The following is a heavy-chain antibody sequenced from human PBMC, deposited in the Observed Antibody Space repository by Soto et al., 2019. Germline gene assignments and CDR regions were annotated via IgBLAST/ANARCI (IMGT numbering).Heavy chain of an antibody. CDR3: ARGRTPIHY. CDR1: GYTFTNFG. D-gene: IGHD2-15*01. J-gene: IGHJ4*02. Sequence: QVQLVQSGAEVKKPGASVKVSCKTSGYTFTNFGISWVRQAPGQGLEWMGWISAYNGNTNYAQKFQGTVTMTTDTPKSTASMEVRSPRSEDRAVHYSARGRTPIHYWGEGTLVTVSS. V-gene: IGHV1-18*01. CDR2: ISAYNGNT.